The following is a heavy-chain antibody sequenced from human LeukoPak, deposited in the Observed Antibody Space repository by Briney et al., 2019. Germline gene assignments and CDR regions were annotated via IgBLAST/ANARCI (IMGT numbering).Heavy chain of an antibody. Sequence: PGRSLRLSCAASGFTFSTYVMHWVRQAPGKGLEWVAVLYYDGSNEYYADSVKGRFTISRDNSKYTLFLQMNSLRAEDTAVYYCARDPNGDYIGAFDMWGPGTMVTVSS. D-gene: IGHD4-17*01. CDR3: ARDPNGDYIGAFDM. CDR1: GFTFSTYV. J-gene: IGHJ3*02. V-gene: IGHV3-33*01. CDR2: LYYDGSNE.